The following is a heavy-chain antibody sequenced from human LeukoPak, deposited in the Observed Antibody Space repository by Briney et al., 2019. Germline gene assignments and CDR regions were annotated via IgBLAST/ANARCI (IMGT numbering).Heavy chain of an antibody. CDR1: GFTFSSYA. Sequence: PGGSLRLSCAASGFTFSSYAMSWVRQAPGKGLEWVSAISGSGGSTYYADSVKGRFTISRDNSNNTLYLQMNSLRAEDTAVYYCAKEPIAAAGTGWYFDYWGQGTLVTVSS. V-gene: IGHV3-23*01. J-gene: IGHJ4*02. CDR2: ISGSGGST. D-gene: IGHD6-13*01. CDR3: AKEPIAAAGTGWYFDY.